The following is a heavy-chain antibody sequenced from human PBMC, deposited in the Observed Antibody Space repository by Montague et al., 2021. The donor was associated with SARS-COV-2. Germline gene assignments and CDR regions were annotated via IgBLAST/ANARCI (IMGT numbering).Heavy chain of an antibody. CDR2: VYNRGNT. CDR1: GASITSDY. J-gene: IGHJ4*02. CDR3: ASHYDHSSRVDS. D-gene: IGHD3-16*01. V-gene: IGHV4-59*08. Sequence: SETLSLTCTVSGASITSDYWTWSRQPPGKGLEWIGIVYNRGNTYXNPYLRLRVTISVDTSSSHFSLSLSPATAADTAIYYCASHYDHSSRVDSWGQGTLVTVSS.